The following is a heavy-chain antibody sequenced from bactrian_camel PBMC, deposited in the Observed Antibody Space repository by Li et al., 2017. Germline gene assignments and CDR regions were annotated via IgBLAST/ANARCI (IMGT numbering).Heavy chain of an antibody. CDR3: AAEDTERGLCYSRVVDYSY. D-gene: IGHD5*01. J-gene: IGHJ4*01. CDR2: YYNLYGTST. V-gene: IGHV3S32*01. CDR1: GYDPRKLR. Sequence: VQLVESGGGSAQTGDSLTLSCRPSGYDPRKLRRSCMAWFRQAPGKDREWVAYYYNLYGTSTAYADSVKGRFVIAQDNAGTLHLEMGRLKPDDSAMYYCAAEDTERGLCYSRVVDYSYWGQGTQVTVS.